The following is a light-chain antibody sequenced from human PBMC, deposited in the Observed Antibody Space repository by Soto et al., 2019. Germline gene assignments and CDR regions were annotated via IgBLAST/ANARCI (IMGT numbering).Light chain of an antibody. V-gene: IGKV3-20*01. CDR2: GAS. CDR3: XQYGSSRT. CDR1: QSVSSSY. J-gene: IGKJ1*01. Sequence: EIVLTQSPGTLSLSPGERATLSCRASQSVSSSYLAWYQQKPGQAPRLLIYGASSRATGIPDRFSGSGSGTDFTRTISRLEPEDXAVYXCXQYGSSRTFGQGTKVEIK.